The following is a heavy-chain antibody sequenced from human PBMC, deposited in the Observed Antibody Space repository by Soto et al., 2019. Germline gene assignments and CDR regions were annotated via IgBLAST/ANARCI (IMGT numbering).Heavy chain of an antibody. CDR3: ARDIAAAGI. Sequence: PSETLSLTXTVSGGSISSYYWSWIRQPPGKGLEWIGYIYYSGSTNYNPSLKSRVTISVDTSKNQFSLKLSSVTAADTAVYYCARDIAAAGIWGQGALVTVSS. D-gene: IGHD6-13*01. CDR1: GGSISSYY. CDR2: IYYSGST. J-gene: IGHJ4*02. V-gene: IGHV4-59*01.